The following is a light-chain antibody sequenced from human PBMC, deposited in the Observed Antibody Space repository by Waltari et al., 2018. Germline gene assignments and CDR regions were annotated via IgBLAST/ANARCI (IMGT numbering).Light chain of an antibody. J-gene: IGKJ1*01. CDR3: QQYYTTPLT. CDR2: WAA. CDR1: QSLLYISNNKNS. V-gene: IGKV4-1*01. Sequence: DIVMTQSPDSLAVSLGERATINCKSSQSLLYISNNKNSLTWYQQKPGQPPKLLLYWAATRGSGVPDRFSGSGSGTDFTLTISSLQAEDVAVYYCQQYYTTPLTFGQGTKVEIK.